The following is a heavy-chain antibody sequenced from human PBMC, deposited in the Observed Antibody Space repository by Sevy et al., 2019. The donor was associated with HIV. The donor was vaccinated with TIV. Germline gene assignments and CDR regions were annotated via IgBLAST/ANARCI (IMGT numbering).Heavy chain of an antibody. CDR2: ISYDGSNK. V-gene: IGHV3-30*03. J-gene: IGHJ3*02. D-gene: IGHD6-19*01. Sequence: GGSLRLSCAASGFTFSSYGMHWVRQAPGKGLEWVAVISYDGSNKYYADSVKGRFTISRDNSKNTLYLQMNSLRAGDRAVYYCASTGYSSGVTDGAFDIWGQGTMVTVSS. CDR3: ASTGYSSGVTDGAFDI. CDR1: GFTFSSYG.